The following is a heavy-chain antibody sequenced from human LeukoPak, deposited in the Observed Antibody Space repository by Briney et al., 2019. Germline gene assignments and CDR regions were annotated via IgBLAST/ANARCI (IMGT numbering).Heavy chain of an antibody. Sequence: SETLSLTCTVSGGSISSYYWSWIRQPAGKGLEWIGRIYTSGSTNYNPSLKSRVTMSVDTSKNQFSLKLSSVTAADTAVYYCASDDLVLMVYAPPQGYWGQGTLVTVSS. CDR2: IYTSGST. J-gene: IGHJ4*02. D-gene: IGHD2-8*01. CDR3: ASDDLVLMVYAPPQGY. V-gene: IGHV4-4*07. CDR1: GGSISSYY.